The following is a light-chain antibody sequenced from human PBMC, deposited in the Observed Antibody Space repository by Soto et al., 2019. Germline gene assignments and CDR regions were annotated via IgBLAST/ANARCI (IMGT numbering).Light chain of an antibody. CDR2: DAS. J-gene: IGKJ5*01. V-gene: IGKV1-33*01. CDR3: QQYENLPT. CDR1: QSINNY. Sequence: DIQMTQSPSSLSASVEDRVIITCRASQSINNYLNWYQQKPGRAPKLLIYDASNLEAGVPSRFRGSGSGTDFTFTISRLQPEDIATYYCQQYENLPTFGQGTRLEIK.